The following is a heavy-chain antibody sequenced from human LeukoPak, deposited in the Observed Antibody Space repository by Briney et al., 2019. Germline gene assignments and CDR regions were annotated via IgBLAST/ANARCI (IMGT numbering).Heavy chain of an antibody. CDR3: PLDSSGYYYFDH. CDR1: GGSISSSTYH. CDR2: FYYSGSS. V-gene: IGHV4-39*01. Sequence: SETLSLTCTVPGGSISSSTYHWGWVRQPPGKGLEWIGSFYYSGSSYYNPSLKSRVTISADTSKNQLSLKLSSVTAADTAVYYCPLDSSGYYYFDHWGQGTLVTVSS. J-gene: IGHJ4*02. D-gene: IGHD3-22*01.